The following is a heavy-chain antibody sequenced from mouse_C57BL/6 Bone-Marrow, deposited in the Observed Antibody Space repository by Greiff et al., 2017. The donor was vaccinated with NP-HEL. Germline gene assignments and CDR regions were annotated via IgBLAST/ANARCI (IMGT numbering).Heavy chain of an antibody. CDR1: GYTFTSYW. CDR2: IYPGNSDT. J-gene: IGHJ3*01. D-gene: IGHD1-1*01. CDR3: TRRVGSNPWFAY. V-gene: IGHV1-5*01. Sequence: EVQLQQSGTVLARPGASVKMSCKTSGYTFTSYWMHWVKQRPGQGLEWIGAIYPGNSDTSYNQKFKGKAKLTAVTSASTAYMERSSLTNEDSSVYYCTRRVGSNPWFAYWGQGTLVTVSA.